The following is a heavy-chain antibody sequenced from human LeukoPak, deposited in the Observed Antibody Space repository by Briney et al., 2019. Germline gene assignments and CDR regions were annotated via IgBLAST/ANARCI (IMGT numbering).Heavy chain of an antibody. Sequence: SETPSLTCAVYGGSFSSYYWSWIRQPPGKGLEWIGYIYYSGSTNYNPSLKSRVTISVDTSKNQFSLKLSSVTAADTAVYYCARGLPYDILTGSTMYYFDYWGQGTLVTVSS. CDR3: ARGLPYDILTGSTMYYFDY. CDR2: IYYSGST. D-gene: IGHD3-9*01. CDR1: GGSFSSYY. J-gene: IGHJ4*02. V-gene: IGHV4-59*01.